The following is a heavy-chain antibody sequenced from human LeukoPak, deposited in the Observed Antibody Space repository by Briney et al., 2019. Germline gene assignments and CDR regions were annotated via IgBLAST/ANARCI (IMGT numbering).Heavy chain of an antibody. CDR2: IVPILGTA. CDR1: GGTFSTYA. Sequence: SVKVSCKASGGTFSTYAISWVRQAPGQGLECVGRIVPILGTANYAQNFQGRVTITADRSTTTAYMELSSLRSEDTAVYYCARVPQGSSWPYYFDYWGQGTLVTVSS. J-gene: IGHJ4*02. D-gene: IGHD6-13*01. V-gene: IGHV1-69*04. CDR3: ARVPQGSSWPYYFDY.